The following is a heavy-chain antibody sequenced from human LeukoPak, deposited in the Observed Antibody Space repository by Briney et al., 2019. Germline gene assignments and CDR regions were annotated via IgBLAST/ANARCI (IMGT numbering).Heavy chain of an antibody. CDR1: RGTFSSYA. CDR3: ASLNRGDVDF. CDR2: IIPIFGKA. J-gene: IGHJ4*02. D-gene: IGHD5-12*01. V-gene: IGHV1-69*05. Sequence: SVKVSYKASRGTFSSYAISWVRQAPGQGLEWMGGIIPIFGKANYAQKFQGRVTITTDESTSTAYMELSSLRSEDTAVYYCASLNRGDVDFWGQGTLVTVSS.